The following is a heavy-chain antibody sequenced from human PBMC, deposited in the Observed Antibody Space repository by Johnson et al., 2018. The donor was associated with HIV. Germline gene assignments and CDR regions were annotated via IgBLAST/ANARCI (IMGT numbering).Heavy chain of an antibody. J-gene: IGHJ3*02. CDR3: AKAGPREYSSSLDAFDI. CDR2: IRYDGSNK. D-gene: IGHD6-6*01. V-gene: IGHV3-30*02. Sequence: QVQLVESGGGVVQPGGSLRLSCAASGFTFSSYGMHWVRQAPGKGLEWVAFIRYDGSNKYYADSVKGRFTISRNNSKNTLYLQSNSLRAEDTALYYCAKAGPREYSSSLDAFDIWGQGTMVTVAS. CDR1: GFTFSSYG.